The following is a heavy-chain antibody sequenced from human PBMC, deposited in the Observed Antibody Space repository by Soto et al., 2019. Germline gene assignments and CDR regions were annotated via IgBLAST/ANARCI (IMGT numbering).Heavy chain of an antibody. CDR1: GGSISSYY. Sequence: ETLSLTCTVSGGSISSYYWSWIRQPPGKGLEWIGYIYYSGSTNYNPSLKSRVTISVDTSKNQFSLKLSSVTAADTAVYYCARDMYSSSSWSDPWGQGTLVTVSS. J-gene: IGHJ5*02. D-gene: IGHD6-6*01. CDR2: IYYSGST. V-gene: IGHV4-59*01. CDR3: ARDMYSSSSWSDP.